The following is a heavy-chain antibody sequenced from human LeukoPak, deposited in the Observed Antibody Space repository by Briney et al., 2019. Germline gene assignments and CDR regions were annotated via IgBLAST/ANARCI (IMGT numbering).Heavy chain of an antibody. V-gene: IGHV3-11*01. CDR3: ARTARSGDI. CDR2: ISGSGHDI. Sequence: GSLRLSCAASGFIFSEFYMSWLRQSPGKGLEWISYISGSGHDINYVDSVKGRFTVSRDNAKNSLYLQMNSLSADDTAIYYCARTARSGDIRGQGTLVTVSS. CDR1: GFIFSEFY. J-gene: IGHJ4*02. D-gene: IGHD1-1*01.